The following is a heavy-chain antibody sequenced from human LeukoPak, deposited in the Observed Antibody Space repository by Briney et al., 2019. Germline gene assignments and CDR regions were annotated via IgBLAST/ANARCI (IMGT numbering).Heavy chain of an antibody. CDR1: GGSITGFY. Sequence: SETLSLTCTVSGGSITGFYWSWIRQPPGKGLEWIGYIYYRGNTYYNPSLKSRVTISVDTSKNQFSLTLSSLTAADTAVYYCARGSGRIAAGYDWFDPWGQGTLVTVSS. V-gene: IGHV4-59*01. J-gene: IGHJ5*02. CDR3: ARGSGRIAAGYDWFDP. D-gene: IGHD6-13*01. CDR2: IYYRGNT.